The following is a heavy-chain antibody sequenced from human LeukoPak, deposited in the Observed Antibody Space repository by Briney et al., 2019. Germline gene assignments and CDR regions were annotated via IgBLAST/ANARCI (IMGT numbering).Heavy chain of an antibody. CDR3: AKDVRVGEYYGSGTYLDY. D-gene: IGHD3-10*01. CDR1: GFTFSSYA. J-gene: IGHJ4*02. CDR2: ISGSGGST. V-gene: IGHV3-23*01. Sequence: GGSLRLSCAASGFTFSSYAMSRVRQAPGKGLEWVSVISGSGGSTYYADSVKGRFTISRDNSKNTLYLQMNSLRAEDTAVYYCAKDVRVGEYYGSGTYLDYWGQGTLVTVSS.